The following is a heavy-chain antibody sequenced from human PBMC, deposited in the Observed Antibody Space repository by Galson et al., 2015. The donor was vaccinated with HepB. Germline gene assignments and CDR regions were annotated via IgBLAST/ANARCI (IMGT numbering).Heavy chain of an antibody. Sequence: SLRLSCAASGFTFSNYGMHWVRQATGKGLEWVSAIGTAGDTYYPGSVKGRFTISRENAKNSLYLQMNSLRAGDTAVYYCARGRRGGYCSGGSCYGVRNWFHPCGQGTLVTVSS. J-gene: IGHJ5*02. CDR1: GFTFSNYG. V-gene: IGHV3-13*01. D-gene: IGHD2-15*01. CDR3: ARGRRGGYCSGGSCYGVRNWFHP. CDR2: IGTAGDT.